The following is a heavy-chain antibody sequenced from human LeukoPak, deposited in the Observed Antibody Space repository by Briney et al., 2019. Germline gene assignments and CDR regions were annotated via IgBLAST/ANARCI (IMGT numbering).Heavy chain of an antibody. CDR2: ISGSGGST. CDR1: GFTFSSYG. CDR3: AILGVAGHYYFDY. J-gene: IGHJ4*02. V-gene: IGHV3-23*01. D-gene: IGHD6-19*01. Sequence: PGGSLRLSCAASGFTFSSYGMHWVRQAPGKGLEWVSAISGSGGSTYYADSVKGRFTISRDNSKNTLYLQMNSLRAEDTAVYYCAILGVAGHYYFDYWGQGTLVTVSS.